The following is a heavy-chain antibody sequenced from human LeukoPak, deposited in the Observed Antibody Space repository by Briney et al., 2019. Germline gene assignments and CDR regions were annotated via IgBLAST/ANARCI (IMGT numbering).Heavy chain of an antibody. D-gene: IGHD3-22*01. V-gene: IGHV1-69*13. Sequence: ASVKVSCKASGGTFSSYAISWVRQAPGQGLEWMGGIIPIFGAANYAQKFQGRVTITADESTSTAYMELRSLRSEDTAVYYCARSYDSSGYDLESWGQGTLVTVSS. J-gene: IGHJ5*02. CDR1: GGTFSSYA. CDR3: ARSYDSSGYDLES. CDR2: IIPIFGAA.